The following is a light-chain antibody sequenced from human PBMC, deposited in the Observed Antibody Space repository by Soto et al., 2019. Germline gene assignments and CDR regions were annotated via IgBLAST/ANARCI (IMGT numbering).Light chain of an antibody. Sequence: EIVLTQSPGTLSLYPGERATLSCRASQSVSSAYLAWYQHKPGQPPTLLIYAASSRDTGIPDRFSGSGSGTDFTLTISRLEPEDFAVYYCQQYGSSSTWTFGQGTKVEIK. CDR3: QQYGSSSTWT. CDR2: AAS. CDR1: QSVSSAY. V-gene: IGKV3-20*01. J-gene: IGKJ1*01.